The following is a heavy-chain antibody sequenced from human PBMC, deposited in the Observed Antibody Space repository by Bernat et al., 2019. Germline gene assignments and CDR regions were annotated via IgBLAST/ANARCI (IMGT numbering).Heavy chain of an antibody. CDR1: GFTFRSHW. CDR2: IKQDGSDK. Sequence: EVQLVESGGGLVQAGGSLRLSCAASGFTFRSHWMTWVRQAPGKGLEWVANIKQDGSDKNYVDSVKGRFTISRDNAKNELYLQMNSLRVEDTAVYFCARSGAPIDCWGQGTLVTVSS. CDR3: ARSGAPIDC. V-gene: IGHV3-7*01. J-gene: IGHJ4*02. D-gene: IGHD1-1*01.